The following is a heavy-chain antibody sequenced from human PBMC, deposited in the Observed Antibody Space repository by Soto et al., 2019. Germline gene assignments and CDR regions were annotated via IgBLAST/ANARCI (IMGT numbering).Heavy chain of an antibody. CDR3: ASATVVAATFDF. J-gene: IGHJ4*02. D-gene: IGHD2-15*01. V-gene: IGHV3-21*01. CDR2: ISSGSSNI. CDR1: GFAFRSYN. Sequence: EVQLVESGGGLVKPGGSLTLSCAASGFAFRSYNMNWVRQAPGKGLEWVASISSGSSNIYYADSVKGRFTISRDNAKNSLFLQMDSLRAADSAVYYCASATVVAATFDFWGPGTLVTVSS.